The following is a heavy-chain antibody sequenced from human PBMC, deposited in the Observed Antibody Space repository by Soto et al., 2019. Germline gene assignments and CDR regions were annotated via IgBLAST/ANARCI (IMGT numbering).Heavy chain of an antibody. CDR2: IIPNIGTT. CDR3: ARAPTIFGVVINYYYYYYMDV. D-gene: IGHD3-3*01. V-gene: IGHV1-69*05. J-gene: IGHJ6*03. Sequence: SVKVSCKASGGTFSSYAISWVRQAPGQGLEWMGGIIPNIGTTNYAQKFQGRVTMTRNTSISTAYMELSSLRSEDTAVYYFARAPTIFGVVINYYYYYYMDVWGKGTTVTVSS. CDR1: GGTFSSYA.